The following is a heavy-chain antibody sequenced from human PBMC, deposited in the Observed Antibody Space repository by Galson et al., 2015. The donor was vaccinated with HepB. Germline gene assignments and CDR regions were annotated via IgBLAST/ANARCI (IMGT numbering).Heavy chain of an antibody. D-gene: IGHD4-23*01. CDR3: ATTRCGNVAYLTFEI. V-gene: IGHV3-11*01. J-gene: IGHJ3*02. CDR2: ISTTGATT. CDR1: GLTLRSYT. Sequence: SLRLACAASGLTLRSYTMSWVRQSPGRGLQWDSYISTTGATTYYTASEKGRFTVARDNARKTVSLQMSSLTADDSAVYFCATTRCGNVAYLTFEIWGQGTLFTVAS.